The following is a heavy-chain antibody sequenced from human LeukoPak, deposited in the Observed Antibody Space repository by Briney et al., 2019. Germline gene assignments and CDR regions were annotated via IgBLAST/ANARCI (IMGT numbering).Heavy chain of an antibody. D-gene: IGHD4-17*01. V-gene: IGHV3-66*01. CDR2: IYSDSGGST. J-gene: IGHJ4*02. Sequence: GGSLRLSCAASGFTFSSNYMSWVRQAPGKGLEWVSVIYSDSGGSTYYADSVKGRFTMSRDNSKNTLYLHMNSLRAEDTAVYYCARGFTHDYGDYFDYWGQGTLVTASS. CDR3: ARGFTHDYGDYFDY. CDR1: GFTFSSNY.